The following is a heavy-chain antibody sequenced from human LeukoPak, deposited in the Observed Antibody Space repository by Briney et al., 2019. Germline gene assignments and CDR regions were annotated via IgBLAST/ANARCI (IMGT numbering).Heavy chain of an antibody. CDR2: IIPMLGIP. CDR3: AQRLSWLDP. D-gene: IGHD4-17*01. J-gene: IGHJ5*02. Sequence: GSSVKVSCKASVDTFNSSAISWARQAPGQGLEWVGRIIPMLGIPSYAQNFQGRVTITADTSTNTAFMELSSLRSDDTAVYYCAQRLSWLDPWGQGTRVTVSS. CDR1: VDTFNSSA. V-gene: IGHV1-69*04.